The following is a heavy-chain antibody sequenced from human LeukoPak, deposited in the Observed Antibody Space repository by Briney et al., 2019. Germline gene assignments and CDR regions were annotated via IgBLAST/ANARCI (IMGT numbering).Heavy chain of an antibody. CDR2: INPNSGGT. D-gene: IGHD3-22*01. CDR1: GYTFSDYY. CDR3: AGVYYDGSGSFDY. J-gene: IGHJ4*02. Sequence: GASVKVSCKASGYTFSDYYMHWVRQAPGQGLEWMGWINPNSGGTKYAQKFQGRVTMTRDTSISTAYMELSRLRSDDTAVYYCAGVYYDGSGSFDYWGQGTLVTVS. V-gene: IGHV1-2*02.